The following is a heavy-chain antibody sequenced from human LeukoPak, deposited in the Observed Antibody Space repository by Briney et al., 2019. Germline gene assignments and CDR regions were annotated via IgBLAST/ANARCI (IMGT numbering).Heavy chain of an antibody. V-gene: IGHV4-39*01. D-gene: IGHD6-19*01. Sequence: SETLSLTCTVSGGSISSSSYYWGWIRQPPGKGLEWIGSIYYSGSTYYNPSLKSRVTISVDTSKNQFSLKLSSVTAADTAVYYWARLGSRGRPPYLDYWGPGTLVTVSS. CDR2: IYYSGST. CDR1: GGSISSSSYY. CDR3: ARLGSRGRPPYLDY. J-gene: IGHJ4*02.